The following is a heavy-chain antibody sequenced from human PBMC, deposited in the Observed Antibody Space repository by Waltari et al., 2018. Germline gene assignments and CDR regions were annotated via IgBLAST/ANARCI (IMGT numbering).Heavy chain of an antibody. D-gene: IGHD3-16*01. CDR1: GFRFVGHT. V-gene: IGHV3-48*03. J-gene: IGHJ3*01. CDR2: ISPNGYDK. Sequence: EEIGGKLVPPGGCLRLSCGGPGFRFVGHTINWVRQTPGKGLEWISHISPNGYDKLYAASVKGRFTLSRDSAKSVFLEMSRLRAEDSGVYYCVRSLYINYGSEGFEEWGPGTMVTVSS. CDR3: VRSLYINYGSEGFEE.